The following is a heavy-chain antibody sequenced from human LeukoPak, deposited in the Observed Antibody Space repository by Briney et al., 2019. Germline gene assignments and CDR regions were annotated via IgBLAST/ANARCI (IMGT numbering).Heavy chain of an antibody. CDR1: GYTFTGYY. J-gene: IGHJ4*02. D-gene: IGHD5-12*01. CDR2: INPNSGGT. CDR3: ARDFVAATYYFDY. V-gene: IGHV1-2*02. Sequence: GASVKVSCKASGYTFTGYYMHWVRQAPGQGLEWMGWINPNSGGTNYAQKFRGRVTMTRDTSISTAYMELSRLRSDDTAVYYCARDFVAATYYFDYWGQGTLVTVSS.